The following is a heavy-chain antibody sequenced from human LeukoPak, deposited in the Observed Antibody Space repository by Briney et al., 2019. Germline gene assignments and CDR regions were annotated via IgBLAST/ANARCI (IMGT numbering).Heavy chain of an antibody. CDR2: IYSGGAI. Sequence: GGSLRLSCAASGFSVSSNYMTWVRQAPGKGLQWVSSIYSGGAIFYADTVEGRFTISRDNSKNTLYLQINSLRVEDTAVYFWARGAGVRETYYYFYMDVWGKGTAVSVSS. D-gene: IGHD6-19*01. CDR1: GFSVSSNY. J-gene: IGHJ6*03. CDR3: ARGAGVRETYYYFYMDV. V-gene: IGHV3-53*05.